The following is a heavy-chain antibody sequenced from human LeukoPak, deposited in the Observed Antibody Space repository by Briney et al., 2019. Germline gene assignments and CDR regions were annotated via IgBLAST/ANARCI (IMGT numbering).Heavy chain of an antibody. CDR1: GGSISSYY. V-gene: IGHV4-59*01. CDR2: IYYSGST. CDR3: ARAPHFFDTSGSRYYFDY. J-gene: IGHJ4*02. Sequence: SETLSLTCIVSGGSISSYYWSWIRQPPGKGLEWIGYIYYSGSTNYKPSLKSRVTISVATSKNQFSLRLSSVTAADTAVYYCARAPHFFDTSGSRYYFDYWGQGALVTVSS. D-gene: IGHD3-22*01.